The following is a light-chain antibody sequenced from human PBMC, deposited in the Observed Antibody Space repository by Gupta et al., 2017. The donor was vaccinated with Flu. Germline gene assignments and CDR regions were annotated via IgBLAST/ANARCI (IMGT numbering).Light chain of an antibody. CDR2: AAS. J-gene: IGKJ1*01. CDR3: QRTDNFPWT. CDR1: QGISAW. Sequence: PSSVSASVGDTVTITCRASQGISAWLAWYQQKPGKAPKLLMSAASRLESGVPTRFSGSGSGTEFTLTISRLQPEDFATYYCQRTDNFPWTFGQGTKVEIK. V-gene: IGKV1-12*01.